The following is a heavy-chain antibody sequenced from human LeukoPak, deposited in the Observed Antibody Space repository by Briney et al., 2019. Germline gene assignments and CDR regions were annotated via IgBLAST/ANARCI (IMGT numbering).Heavy chain of an antibody. V-gene: IGHV4-39*06. CDR2: INHSGST. J-gene: IGHJ4*02. D-gene: IGHD2-8*01. CDR3: ARGGPLYRLHHGYYFDY. Sequence: PSETLSLTCTVSGGSISSSSYYWSWIRQPPGKGLEWIGEINHSGSTNYNPSLKSRVTISVDTSKNQFPLKLSSVTAADTAVYYCARGGPLYRLHHGYYFDYWGQGTLVTVSS. CDR1: GGSISSSSYY.